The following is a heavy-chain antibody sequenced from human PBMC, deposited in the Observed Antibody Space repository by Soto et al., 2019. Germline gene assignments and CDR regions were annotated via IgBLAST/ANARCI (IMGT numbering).Heavy chain of an antibody. D-gene: IGHD3-3*01. CDR1: GGTISGYY. V-gene: IGHV4-4*07. J-gene: IGHJ5*02. CDR2: IYSSGNT. CDR3: ARGQRFSGWFDP. Sequence: SETLSLTCSVSGGTISGYYWTWIRQPAGKGLEWIGRIYSSGNTKYNPSLQSRVTMSLDTSNNQFSLRLTSVTAADTAVYYCARGQRFSGWFDPWGQGTLVTVSS.